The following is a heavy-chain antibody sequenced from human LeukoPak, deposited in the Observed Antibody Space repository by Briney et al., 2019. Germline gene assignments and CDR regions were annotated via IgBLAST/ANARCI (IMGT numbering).Heavy chain of an antibody. CDR1: NGSFSGFS. J-gene: IGHJ5*02. Sequence: SETASLTCAVYNGSFSGFSWSWIRQAPGKGLEWIGEINHSGSTNYSPSLKSRVTISADTSKNQFSLKMSSVTAADTAVYYCATLGFDPWGQGTLVTVSS. CDR2: INHSGST. V-gene: IGHV4-34*01. CDR3: ATLGFDP.